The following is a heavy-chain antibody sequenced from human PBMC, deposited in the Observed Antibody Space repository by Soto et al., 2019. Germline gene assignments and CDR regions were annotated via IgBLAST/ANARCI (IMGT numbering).Heavy chain of an antibody. Sequence: EVQLVESGGGLVQPGRSLRLSCAASGFTFDDYAMHWVRQAPGKGLEWVSGISWNSGSIGYADSVKGRFTISRDNAKNSLYLQMNSLRAEDTALYYCAKDHGYCSSTSCYHYYGMDVW. V-gene: IGHV3-9*01. CDR3: AKDHGYCSSTSCYHYYGMDV. CDR1: GFTFDDYA. CDR2: ISWNSGSI. J-gene: IGHJ6*01. D-gene: IGHD2-2*03.